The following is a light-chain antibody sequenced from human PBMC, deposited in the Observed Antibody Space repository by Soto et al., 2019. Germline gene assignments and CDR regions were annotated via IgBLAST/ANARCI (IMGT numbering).Light chain of an antibody. CDR1: SSNIGAGYD. V-gene: IGLV1-40*01. J-gene: IGLJ1*01. Sequence: QSVLTQPPSVSGAPGQRVTTSCTGSSSNIGAGYDVHWYQQLPGTAPKLLIYGNSNRPSGVPDRFSGSKSGTSASLAITGLQAEDEADDYCQSYDSSLSGYVFGTGTKLTVL. CDR2: GNS. CDR3: QSYDSSLSGYV.